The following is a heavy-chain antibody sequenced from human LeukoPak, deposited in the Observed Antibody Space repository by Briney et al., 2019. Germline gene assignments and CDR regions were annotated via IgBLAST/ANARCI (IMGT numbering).Heavy chain of an antibody. CDR1: GFTFSTYW. V-gene: IGHV3-7*01. Sequence: LAGGSLRLSCAASGFTFSTYWMSWVRQAPGKGLEWVANIKQDGSEKYYVDSVKGRFTISRDNAKNSLYLQMNSLRAEDTAVYYCARQWGALAYDYWGQGTLVTVSS. CDR3: ARQWGALAYDY. CDR2: IKQDGSEK. J-gene: IGHJ4*02. D-gene: IGHD3-16*01.